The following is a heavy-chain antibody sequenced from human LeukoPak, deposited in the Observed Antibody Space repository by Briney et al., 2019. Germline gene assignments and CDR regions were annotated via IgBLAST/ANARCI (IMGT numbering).Heavy chain of an antibody. V-gene: IGHV3-74*01. J-gene: IGHJ4*02. D-gene: IGHD2-2*01. CDR2: INSDESST. CDR3: ARGWSNTRTFDY. CDR1: GFTFSNYW. Sequence: PGGSLRLPCEASGFTFSNYWMHWVRQAPGKGLVWVSRINSDESSTTYADSVKGRFTISRDNAKNTLYLQMNSLRAEDTAVYFCARGWSNTRTFDYWGQGTLVTVSS.